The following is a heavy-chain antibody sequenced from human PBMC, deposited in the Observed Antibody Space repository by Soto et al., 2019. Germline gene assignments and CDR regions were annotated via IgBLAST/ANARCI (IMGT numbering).Heavy chain of an antibody. D-gene: IGHD3-10*01. Sequence: QVQLQESGPGLVKPSGTLSLTCAVSSGSISSSNCWSWVRQPQGKGLEWIGEIYHSGSTNYNPSLKSRVTISVDKSKNQFSLKLSSVTAADTAVYYCARSITMVRGVIVLDYWGQRTLVTVSS. V-gene: IGHV4-4*02. CDR1: SGSISSSNC. J-gene: IGHJ4*02. CDR3: ARSITMVRGVIVLDY. CDR2: IYHSGST.